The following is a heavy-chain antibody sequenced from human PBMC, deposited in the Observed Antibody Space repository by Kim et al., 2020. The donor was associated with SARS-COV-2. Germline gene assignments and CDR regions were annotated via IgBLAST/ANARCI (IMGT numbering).Heavy chain of an antibody. D-gene: IGHD6-6*01. Sequence: SVKVSCKASGGTFSSYAISWVRQAPGQGLEWMGGIIPIFGTANYAQKFQGRVTITADESTSTAYMELSSLRSEDTAVYYCARVRPEYSSSSGWFDPWGQGTLVTVSS. CDR1: GGTFSSYA. CDR3: ARVRPEYSSSSGWFDP. J-gene: IGHJ5*02. CDR2: IIPIFGTA. V-gene: IGHV1-69*13.